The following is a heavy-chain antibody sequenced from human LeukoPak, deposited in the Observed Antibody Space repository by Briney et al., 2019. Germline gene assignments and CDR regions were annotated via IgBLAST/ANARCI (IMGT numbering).Heavy chain of an antibody. J-gene: IGHJ4*02. CDR3: AKGDKLDY. V-gene: IGHV3-9*01. D-gene: IGHD2-15*01. Sequence: GRSLRLSCAASGFTFDDYAMHWVRQAPGKGLEWVSGISWNSGSIGYADSVKGRFTISRDNSKNTLYLQMNSLRAEDTAVYYCAKGDKLDYWGQGTLVTVSS. CDR1: GFTFDDYA. CDR2: ISWNSGSI.